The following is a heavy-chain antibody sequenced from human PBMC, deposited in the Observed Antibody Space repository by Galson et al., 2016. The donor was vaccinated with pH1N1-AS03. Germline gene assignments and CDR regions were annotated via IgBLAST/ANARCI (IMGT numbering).Heavy chain of an antibody. D-gene: IGHD6-13*01. J-gene: IGHJ3*02. V-gene: IGHV5-51*03. CDR1: GYYFSSYW. CDR3: ARRSDSSSWMGALEI. CDR2: IYPGDSDT. Sequence: QSGAEVKKPGESLKISCKGSGYYFSSYWVGWVRQKPGKGLEYMGIIYPGDSDTRYSPSFQAHVTISADKSINTAYLQWSSLTASDTAMYYFARRSDSSSWMGALEIWGLGTMVTVSS.